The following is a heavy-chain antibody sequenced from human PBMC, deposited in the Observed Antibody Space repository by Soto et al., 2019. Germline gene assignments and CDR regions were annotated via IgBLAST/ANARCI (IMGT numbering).Heavy chain of an antibody. J-gene: IGHJ6*02. CDR3: ARDIAAADHYYYYGMDV. CDR2: ISAYNGNT. Sequence: QVQLVQSGAEVKKPGASVKVSCKASGYTFTSYGISWVRQAPGQGLEWMGRISAYNGNTNYEQKLQGRATMTTDPTTSTADLELRSLRSDDTDVYYCARDIAAADHYYYYGMDVWGQGTTVTVSS. CDR1: GYTFTSYG. V-gene: IGHV1-18*01. D-gene: IGHD6-13*01.